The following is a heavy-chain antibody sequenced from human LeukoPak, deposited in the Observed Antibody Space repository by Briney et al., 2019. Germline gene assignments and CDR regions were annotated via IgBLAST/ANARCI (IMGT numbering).Heavy chain of an antibody. CDR3: ARVEEMATIFRFDP. CDR2: ISAYNGNT. D-gene: IGHD5-24*01. J-gene: IGHJ5*02. CDR1: GYTFTSYY. Sequence: GASVKVSCKASGYTFTSYYMHWVRQAPGQGLEWMGWISAYNGNTNYAQKLQGRVTMTTDTSTSTAYMELRSLRSDDTAVYYCARVEEMATIFRFDPWGQGTLVTVSS. V-gene: IGHV1-18*04.